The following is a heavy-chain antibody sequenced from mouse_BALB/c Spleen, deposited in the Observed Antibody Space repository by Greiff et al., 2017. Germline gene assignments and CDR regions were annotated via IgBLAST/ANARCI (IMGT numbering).Heavy chain of an antibody. CDR2: ISYDGSN. Sequence: EVPLQESGPGLVKPSQSLSLTCSFTGYPITSGYYWNWIRQFPGNKLEWMGYISYDGSNNYNPSLKNRISITRDTSKNQFFLKLNSVTTEDTATYYCARETMITTGFAYWGQGTLVTVST. V-gene: IGHV3-6*02. D-gene: IGHD2-4*01. CDR1: GYPITSGYY. J-gene: IGHJ3*01. CDR3: ARETMITTGFAY.